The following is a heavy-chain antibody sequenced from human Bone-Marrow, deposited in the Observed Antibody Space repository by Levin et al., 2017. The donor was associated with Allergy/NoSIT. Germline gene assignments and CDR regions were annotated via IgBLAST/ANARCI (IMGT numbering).Heavy chain of an antibody. V-gene: IGHV3-30-3*01. D-gene: IGHD1-1*01. J-gene: IGHJ4*02. Sequence: PGGSLRLSCAASGFTFSSYAMDWVRQAPGKGLEWVAVISSDGNTKNYADSVKGRFTISRDNSKNTLYVEMNSLRAEDTAVYYCARGWTTFDYWGQGTLVTVSS. CDR2: ISSDGNTK. CDR3: ARGWTTFDY. CDR1: GFTFSSYA.